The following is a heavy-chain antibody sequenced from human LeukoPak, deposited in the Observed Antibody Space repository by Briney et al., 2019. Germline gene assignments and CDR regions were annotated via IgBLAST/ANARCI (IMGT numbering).Heavy chain of an antibody. CDR3: ARGRRGNYFQDY. Sequence: SETQSLTCTVSGASIRSDTYYWAWIRQPPGKGLEGIGSLWSGTTTYYNPSLTSRVTIAVDTSKNQFSLILPSVTAADTAVYYCARGRRGNYFQDYWGQGTLVTVSS. D-gene: IGHD1-26*01. CDR2: LWSGTTT. J-gene: IGHJ4*02. CDR1: GASIRSDTYY. V-gene: IGHV4-39*07.